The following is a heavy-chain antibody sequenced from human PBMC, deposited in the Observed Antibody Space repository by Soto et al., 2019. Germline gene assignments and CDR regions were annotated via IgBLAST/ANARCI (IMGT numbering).Heavy chain of an antibody. CDR2: IYYSGST. Sequence: SETLSLTCTVSGVSISSYYWSWIRQPPGKGLEWIGYIYYSGSTNYNPSLKSRVTISVDNAKNSLYLQMNSLRAEDTAVYYCARDGFALLQWFGELLNRTYGMDVWGQGTTVTVSS. CDR1: GVSISSYY. D-gene: IGHD3-10*01. V-gene: IGHV4-59*12. CDR3: ARDGFALLQWFGELLNRTYGMDV. J-gene: IGHJ6*02.